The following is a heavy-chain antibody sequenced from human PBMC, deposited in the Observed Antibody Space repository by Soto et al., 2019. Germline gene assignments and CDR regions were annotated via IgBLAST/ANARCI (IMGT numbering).Heavy chain of an antibody. Sequence: GGSLRLSCAASGFIFENFGMSWVRQAPGKVLEWISSISGSGIKKYYADSVKGRFTISRDNSKSTVYLELNNLSAEDTAVYHCAKNQVVELVPLATVDWFDPWGQGSVVTVSS. CDR1: GFIFENFG. CDR3: AKNQVVELVPLATVDWFDP. J-gene: IGHJ5*02. CDR2: ISGSGIKK. V-gene: IGHV3-23*01. D-gene: IGHD1-26*01.